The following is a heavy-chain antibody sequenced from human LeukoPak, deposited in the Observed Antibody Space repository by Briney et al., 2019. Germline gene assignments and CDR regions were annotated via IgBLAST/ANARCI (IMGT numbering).Heavy chain of an antibody. V-gene: IGHV3-21*01. CDR2: ISSSSSYI. CDR1: GFTFSSYS. J-gene: IGHJ6*03. Sequence: GGSLRLSCVASGFTFSSYSVNWVRQAPGKGLEWVSCISSSSSYIYYADSAKGRFTISRDNAKNSLYLQMNSLRAEDTAVYYCARGGSYYYYHYMDVWGKGTTVTISS. D-gene: IGHD3-16*01. CDR3: ARGGSYYYYHYMDV.